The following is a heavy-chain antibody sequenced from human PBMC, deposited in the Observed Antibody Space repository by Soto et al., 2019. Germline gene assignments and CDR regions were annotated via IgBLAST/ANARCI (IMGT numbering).Heavy chain of an antibody. Sequence: PGESLKISCKGSGYSFTSYWIGWVRQMPGKGLEWMGIIYPGDSDTRYSPSFQGQVTISADKSISTAYLQWSSLKASDTAMYYCAGTFENCSSTSCYFGGGHDWYFDLWGRGTLVTVSS. J-gene: IGHJ2*01. D-gene: IGHD2-2*01. CDR2: IYPGDSDT. V-gene: IGHV5-51*01. CDR3: AGTFENCSSTSCYFGGGHDWYFDL. CDR1: GYSFTSYW.